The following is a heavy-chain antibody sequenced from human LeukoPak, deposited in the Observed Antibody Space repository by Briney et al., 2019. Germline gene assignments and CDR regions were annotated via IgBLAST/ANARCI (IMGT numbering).Heavy chain of an antibody. D-gene: IGHD2-2*01. CDR3: ARLQVVVPAAYAFDI. V-gene: IGHV4-34*01. CDR2: INHSGST. Sequence: PSETLSLTCAVYGGSFSNYYWSWIRQPPGKGLEWIGEINHSGSTNYNPSLKSRVTISVDTSKKQFSLKLSSVTAADTAVYYCARLQVVVPAAYAFDIWGQGTMVTVSS. CDR1: GGSFSNYY. J-gene: IGHJ3*02.